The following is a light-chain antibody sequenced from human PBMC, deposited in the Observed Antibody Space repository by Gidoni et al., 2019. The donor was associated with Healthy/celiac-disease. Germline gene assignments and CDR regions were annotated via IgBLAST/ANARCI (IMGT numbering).Light chain of an antibody. V-gene: IGKV4-1*01. CDR3: QQYYSTPIT. CDR2: WAS. Sequence: IVMHHPPDSLAMSLGERATINCKSSQSVLYSSNNKNYLAWYQQTPGQPPKLLIYWASTRESGVPDRFSGSGSGTDFTLTISSLQAEDVAVYYCQQYYSTPITFGQGTRLEIK. J-gene: IGKJ5*01. CDR1: QSVLYSSNNKNY.